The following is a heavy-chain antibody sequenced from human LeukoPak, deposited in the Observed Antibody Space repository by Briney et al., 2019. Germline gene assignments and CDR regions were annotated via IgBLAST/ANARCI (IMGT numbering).Heavy chain of an antibody. CDR2: ISSGSSTI. J-gene: IGHJ4*02. Sequence: GGSLRLSCAASGFTFSTYSMNWVRQAPGRGLEWVSYISSGSSTIFYADSVKGRLTISRDNAQNSLYLQMNSLTDEDTAVYYCARDQGSLYYFDYWGQGTLVTVSS. CDR1: GFTFSTYS. V-gene: IGHV3-48*02. D-gene: IGHD1-26*01. CDR3: ARDQGSLYYFDY.